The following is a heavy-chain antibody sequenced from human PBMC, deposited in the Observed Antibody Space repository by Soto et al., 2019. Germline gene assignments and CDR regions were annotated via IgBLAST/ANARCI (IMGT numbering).Heavy chain of an antibody. Sequence: GGSLRLSCAASGLTFHNFAMTWVRQAPGMGLEWVSTISGGGGGTYYADSVKGRFTISRDNSKNTLYLQMNSLKAEDTAVYYCAKARGASLVYDFDSWGQGTPVTVSS. J-gene: IGHJ4*02. CDR2: ISGGGGGT. D-gene: IGHD5-12*01. CDR3: AKARGASLVYDFDS. V-gene: IGHV3-23*01. CDR1: GLTFHNFA.